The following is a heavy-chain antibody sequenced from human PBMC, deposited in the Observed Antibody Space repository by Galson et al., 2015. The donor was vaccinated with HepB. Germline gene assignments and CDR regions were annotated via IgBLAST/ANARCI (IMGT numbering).Heavy chain of an antibody. CDR2: ISSSGTHS. Sequence: SLRLSCAASGFTFSSYTINWVRQAPGKGLEWVSSISSSGTHSFYADSVKGRFTISRDNAKNSLYLQMNSLRADDTAAYYCAREHSSGWYRTGSYFDYWGQGTLVTVSS. D-gene: IGHD6-19*01. V-gene: IGHV3-21*01. CDR3: AREHSSGWYRTGSYFDY. CDR1: GFTFSSYT. J-gene: IGHJ4*02.